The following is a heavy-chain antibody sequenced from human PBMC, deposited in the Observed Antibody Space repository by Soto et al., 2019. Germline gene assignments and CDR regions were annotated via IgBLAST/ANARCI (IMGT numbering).Heavy chain of an antibody. Sequence: QVQLVQSGAEVKKPGASVKVSCKASGFDFTDHYIHWVRQAPGQGLEWMGIISPDGGSTRYSQKFQARITMTRDTSTSTVYIELSSLRSENTAIYYSARAPRGGVIIVITWAQIDYWGQGTLVTVSS. CDR2: ISPDGGST. CDR1: GFDFTDHY. J-gene: IGHJ4*02. V-gene: IGHV1-46*01. D-gene: IGHD3-10*01. CDR3: ARAPRGGVIIVITWAQIDY.